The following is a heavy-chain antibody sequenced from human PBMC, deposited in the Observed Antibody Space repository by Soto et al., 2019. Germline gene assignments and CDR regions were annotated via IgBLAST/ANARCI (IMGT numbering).Heavy chain of an antibody. J-gene: IGHJ5*02. D-gene: IGHD2-15*01. CDR3: ARVRRSRHGGLNNWFDP. V-gene: IGHV4-34*01. CDR2: INHSGST. Sequence: PSETLSLTCAVYGGSFSGYYWSWIRQPPGKGLEWIGEINHSGSTNYNPSLKSRVTISVDTSKNQFSLKLSSVTAADTAVYYCARVRRSRHGGLNNWFDPWGQGTLVTVSS. CDR1: GGSFSGYY.